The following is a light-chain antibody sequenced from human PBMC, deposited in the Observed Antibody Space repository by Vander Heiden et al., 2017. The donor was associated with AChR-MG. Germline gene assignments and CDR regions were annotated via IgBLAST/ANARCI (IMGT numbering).Light chain of an antibody. V-gene: IGLV1-40*01. CDR1: SSNIGAGYD. J-gene: IGLJ1*01. CDR2: GKN. CDR3: QSYDTSLSGFYV. Sequence: QSVLTQPPSVSGAPRQRVTISCTGSSSNIGAGYDVHWYQQLPGTAPKLLIYGKNNRPSGVPDRFSGSKSGTSASLAITGLQAEDEADYYCQSYDTSLSGFYVFGTGTKVTVL.